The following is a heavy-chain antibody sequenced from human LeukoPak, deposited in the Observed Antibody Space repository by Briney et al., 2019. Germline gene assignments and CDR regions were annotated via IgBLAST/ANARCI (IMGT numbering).Heavy chain of an antibody. J-gene: IGHJ5*01. Sequence: GASVKVSCKTSGYIFTSYAMNWVRQAPGQGLEWMGWINTNTGDPTYGQGFTGRFVFSLDSSVSIAYLQITNLKADDTAVYYCVRDGTSLNLLNGRFDSWGQGTLVAVSS. CDR1: GYIFTSYA. V-gene: IGHV7-4-1*04. CDR3: VRDGTSLNLLNGRFDS. D-gene: IGHD2-8*01. CDR2: INTNTGDP.